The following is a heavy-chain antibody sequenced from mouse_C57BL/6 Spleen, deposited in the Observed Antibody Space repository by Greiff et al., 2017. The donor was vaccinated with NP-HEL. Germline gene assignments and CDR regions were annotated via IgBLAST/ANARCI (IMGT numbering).Heavy chain of an antibody. CDR1: GYTFTSYW. V-gene: IGHV1-53*01. J-gene: IGHJ1*03. D-gene: IGHD1-1*01. CDR2: INPSNGGT. CDR3: ARGGTTVVAHDWYFDV. Sequence: QVQLQQPGTELVKPGASVKLSCKASGYTFTSYWMHWVKQRPGQGLEWIGNINPSNGGTNYNEKFKSKATLTVDKSSSTAYMQLSSLTSEDSAVYYCARGGTTVVAHDWYFDVWGTGTTVTVSS.